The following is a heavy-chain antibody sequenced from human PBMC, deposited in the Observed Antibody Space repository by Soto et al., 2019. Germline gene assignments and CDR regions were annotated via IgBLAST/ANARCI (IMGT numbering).Heavy chain of an antibody. CDR1: GGSSIGYC. V-gene: IGHV4-59*01. CDR3: ARVLRSSGWYFDY. J-gene: IGHJ4*02. CDR2: IYYSGST. Sequence: TQSVTYSVLGGSSIGYCGSWILKPPGKGLEWIGYIYYSGSTNYNPSLKSRVTISVDTSKNQFSLKLSSVTAADTAVYYCARVLRSSGWYFDYWGQGTLVTVSS. D-gene: IGHD6-19*01.